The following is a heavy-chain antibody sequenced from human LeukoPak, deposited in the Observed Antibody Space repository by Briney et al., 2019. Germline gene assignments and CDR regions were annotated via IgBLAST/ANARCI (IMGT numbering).Heavy chain of an antibody. CDR1: GYTFTAYY. V-gene: IGHV1-2*02. Sequence: ASVKVSCKASGYTFTAYYMHWVRQAPGQGLEWMGWINPDSGGTNYAQNFQGRITMTRDTSITTAYMELSRLRSDDTAVYYCARYHSGWHGDPWGQGTLVIVSS. J-gene: IGHJ5*02. CDR2: INPDSGGT. CDR3: ARYHSGWHGDP. D-gene: IGHD6-19*01.